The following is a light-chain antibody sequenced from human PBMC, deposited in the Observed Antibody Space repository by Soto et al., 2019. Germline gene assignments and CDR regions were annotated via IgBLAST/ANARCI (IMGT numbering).Light chain of an antibody. J-gene: IGLJ2*01. CDR1: SSDVGGYNY. CDR3: AAWDDNLIGVV. CDR2: EVS. V-gene: IGLV2-8*01. Sequence: QSVLTQPPSASGSPGQSVTISCTGTSSDVGGYNYVSWYQQHPGKAPKLMIYEVSKRPSGVPDRFSGSKSGTSASLAISGLQSDDEADYYCAAWDDNLIGVVFGGGTKVTVL.